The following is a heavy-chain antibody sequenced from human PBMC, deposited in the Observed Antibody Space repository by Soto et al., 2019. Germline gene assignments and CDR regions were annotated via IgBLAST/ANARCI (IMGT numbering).Heavy chain of an antibody. D-gene: IGHD6-19*01. CDR3: AREYKAPNSSGGPDYFDY. Sequence: GAAVKVSCKACGGTFSRYAISWVRQAPGQGLEWMGGIIPIFGTANYAQKFQGRVTITADESTSTAYMELSSLRSEDTAVYYCAREYKAPNSSGGPDYFDYWGQGTLVTVSS. CDR2: IIPIFGTA. V-gene: IGHV1-69*13. CDR1: GGTFSRYA. J-gene: IGHJ4*02.